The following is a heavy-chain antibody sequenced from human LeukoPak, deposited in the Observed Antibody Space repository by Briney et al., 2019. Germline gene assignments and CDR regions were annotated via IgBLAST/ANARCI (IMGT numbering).Heavy chain of an antibody. Sequence: SETLSLTCTVSGGSISSSSYYWGWIRQPPGKGLEWIGEINHSGSTNYNPSLKSRVTISVDTSKNQFSLKLSSVTAADTAVYYCARARQRGYSYGYIYWGQGTLVTVSS. CDR2: INHSGST. J-gene: IGHJ4*02. CDR3: ARARQRGYSYGYIY. D-gene: IGHD5-18*01. V-gene: IGHV4-39*07. CDR1: GGSISSSSYY.